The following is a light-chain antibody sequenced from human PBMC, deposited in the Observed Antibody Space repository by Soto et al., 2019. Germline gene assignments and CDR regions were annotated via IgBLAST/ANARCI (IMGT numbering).Light chain of an antibody. CDR2: ENN. V-gene: IGLV6-57*04. CDR1: SGSFVSNS. CDR3: QSYDRSIVV. J-gene: IGLJ2*01. Sequence: NFMLTQPHSVSESPGKTVGLSCTRNSGSFVSNSVQWYQQRPGSAPATVIHENNQRPSGVPDRFSGSIDRSSNSASLTISGLKTEDEADYYCQSYDRSIVVFGGGTQLTVL.